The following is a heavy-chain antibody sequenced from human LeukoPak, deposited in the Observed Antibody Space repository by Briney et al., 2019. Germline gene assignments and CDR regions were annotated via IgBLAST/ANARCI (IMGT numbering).Heavy chain of an antibody. CDR1: GVTFSPYG. V-gene: IGHV3-7*03. D-gene: IGHD3-10*01. Sequence: GSLRLSCAASGVTFSPYGMSWVRQAPGKGPEWVAHIKEDGSEKYYVDSVKGRFTISRDNAKNSLYLQMNSLRAEDTAVYYCASRPPTSRTYYGVFDYWGQGALSPSPQ. CDR3: ASRPPTSRTYYGVFDY. CDR2: IKEDGSEK. J-gene: IGHJ4*02.